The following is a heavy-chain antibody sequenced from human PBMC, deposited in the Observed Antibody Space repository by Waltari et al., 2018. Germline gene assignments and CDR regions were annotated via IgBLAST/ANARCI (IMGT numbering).Heavy chain of an antibody. J-gene: IGHJ1*01. D-gene: IGHD1-26*01. CDR1: GFTFSSYW. Sequence: EVQLVESGGGLVQPGGSLRLSCAASGFTFSSYWMFWVRQAPGKGLVWVSRINSDGSSTSYADSVKGRFTISRDNAKNTLYLQMNSLRAEDTAVYYSAKSGEWAEFFQYWGQGTLVTVSS. CDR2: INSDGSST. V-gene: IGHV3-74*01. CDR3: AKSGEWAEFFQY.